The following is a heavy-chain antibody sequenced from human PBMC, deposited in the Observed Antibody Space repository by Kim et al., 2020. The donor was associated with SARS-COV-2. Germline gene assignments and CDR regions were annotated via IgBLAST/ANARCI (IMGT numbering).Heavy chain of an antibody. CDR2: INHSGST. CDR1: GGSFSGYY. D-gene: IGHD3-10*01. J-gene: IGHJ5*02. CDR3: ARGGAVLLWFGELLRDNWFDP. Sequence: SETLSLTCAVYGGSFSGYYWSWIRQPPGKGLEWIGEINHSGSTNYNPSLKSRVTISVDTSKNQFSLKLSSVTAADTAVYYCARGGAVLLWFGELLRDNWFDPWAREPWSPSPQ. V-gene: IGHV4-34*01.